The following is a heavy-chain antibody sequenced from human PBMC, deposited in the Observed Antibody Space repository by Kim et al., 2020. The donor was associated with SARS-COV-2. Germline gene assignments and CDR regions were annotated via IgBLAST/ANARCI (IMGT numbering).Heavy chain of an antibody. Sequence: GGSLRLSCAASGFTFSSYTVHWVRQAPGKGLEYVSAITTNGDRIYYADSVRGRFTISRDNARNSLYLQMNSLRDEDTAVYYCAVVPSRGSGCYWGQGTLVTVSS. CDR3: AVVPSRGSGCY. CDR2: ITTNGDRI. D-gene: IGHD6-19*01. CDR1: GFTFSSYT. V-gene: IGHV3-64*02. J-gene: IGHJ4*02.